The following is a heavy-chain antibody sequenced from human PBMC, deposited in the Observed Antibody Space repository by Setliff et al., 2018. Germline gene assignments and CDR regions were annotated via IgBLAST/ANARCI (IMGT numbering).Heavy chain of an antibody. CDR3: ARLSWNGLRYYGLDV. CDR1: GVSISSYY. J-gene: IGHJ6*02. Sequence: PSETLSLTCNVSGVSISSYYWSWIRQPPGKGLESIGYIQKSGSTNYNPSPMSRVSISVDTSKNQFSLKLRSVTAADTAVYYCARLSWNGLRYYGLDVWGQGTTVTVS. CDR2: IQKSGST. V-gene: IGHV4-59*01. D-gene: IGHD3-3*01.